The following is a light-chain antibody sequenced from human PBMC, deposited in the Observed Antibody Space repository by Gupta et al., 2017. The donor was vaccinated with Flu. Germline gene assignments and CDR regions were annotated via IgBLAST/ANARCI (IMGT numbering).Light chain of an antibody. CDR3: QQRSNWPPLNT. V-gene: IGKV3-11*01. CDR2: DAS. Sequence: TLSLSPGERATLSCRASQSVSRYLAWYQQKPGQAPRLLIYDASNRAKGITARFSGSGAGTDFTLTISSREPEDFAVYYCQQRSNWPPLNTFGQGTKLEIK. CDR1: QSVSRY. J-gene: IGKJ2*01.